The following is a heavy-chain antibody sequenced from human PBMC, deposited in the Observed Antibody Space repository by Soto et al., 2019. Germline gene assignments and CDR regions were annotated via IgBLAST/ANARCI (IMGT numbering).Heavy chain of an antibody. Sequence: EVQLVESGGGLVQPGGSLRLSCAASGFTFSDYYMDWVRQAPGKGLEWVARSRNRTRSYSPDYAASVKGRFTISRDESKRSVYLQMNSLKTEDTAVYYCARGLPDFDYWGQGILVTVSS. CDR2: SRNRTRSYSP. D-gene: IGHD5-18*01. CDR3: ARGLPDFDY. V-gene: IGHV3-72*01. J-gene: IGHJ4*02. CDR1: GFTFSDYY.